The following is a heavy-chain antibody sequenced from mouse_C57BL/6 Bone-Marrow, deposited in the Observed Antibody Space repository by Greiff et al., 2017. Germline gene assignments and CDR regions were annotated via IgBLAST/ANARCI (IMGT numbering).Heavy chain of an antibody. Sequence: EVQLQQSGAELVKPGASVKLSCTASGFNIKDYYMHWVKQRTEQGLEWIGRIDPEDGETKYAPKFQGKATITADTSSNTAYLQLSSLTSEDTAVYYCARSWGKLHYYSNFYAMDYWGQGTSVTVSS. CDR2: IDPEDGET. J-gene: IGHJ4*01. CDR3: ARSWGKLHYYSNFYAMDY. CDR1: GFNIKDYY. D-gene: IGHD2-5*01. V-gene: IGHV14-2*01.